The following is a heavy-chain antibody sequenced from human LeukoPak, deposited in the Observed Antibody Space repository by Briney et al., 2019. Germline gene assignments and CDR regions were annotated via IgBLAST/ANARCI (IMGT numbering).Heavy chain of an antibody. D-gene: IGHD3-3*01. CDR3: ARDLPDFWSFSKYYYMDV. V-gene: IGHV1-18*01. J-gene: IGHJ6*03. CDR1: GYTFISYG. Sequence: ASVKVSCKASGYTFISYGISWVRQAPGQGLEWMGWISAYNGNTNYAQKFQGRVIMTTDTSTSTAYMELRSLRSDDTAVYYCARDLPDFWSFSKYYYMDVWGKGTTVTVSS. CDR2: ISAYNGNT.